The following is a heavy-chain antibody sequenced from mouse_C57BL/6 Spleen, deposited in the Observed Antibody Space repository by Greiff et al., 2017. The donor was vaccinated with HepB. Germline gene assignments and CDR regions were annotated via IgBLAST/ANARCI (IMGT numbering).Heavy chain of an antibody. CDR1: GYAFSSYW. CDR3: ASRNSYYDGSSYNAMDY. J-gene: IGHJ4*01. D-gene: IGHD1-1*01. CDR2: IYPGDGDT. Sequence: QVQLQQSGAELVKPGASVKISCKASGYAFSSYWMNWVKQRPGKGLEWIGQIYPGDGDTNYNGKFKGKATLTADKSSSTAYMQLSSLTSEDSSVYFCASRNSYYDGSSYNAMDYWGQGTSVTVSS. V-gene: IGHV1-80*01.